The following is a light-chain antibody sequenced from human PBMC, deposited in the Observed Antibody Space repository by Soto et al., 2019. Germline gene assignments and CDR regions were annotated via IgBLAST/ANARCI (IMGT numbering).Light chain of an antibody. V-gene: IGKV1-5*03. Sequence: DIQMTQSPSTLSASVGDRVTITCRASQSISNSLAWYQQKPGKAPNLLIYKASSLESGVPSRFSGSGAGTEFTLTIRSLQPDDFATYYCRQYVSYPVTFGGGTKVEMK. CDR3: RQYVSYPVT. J-gene: IGKJ4*01. CDR1: QSISNS. CDR2: KAS.